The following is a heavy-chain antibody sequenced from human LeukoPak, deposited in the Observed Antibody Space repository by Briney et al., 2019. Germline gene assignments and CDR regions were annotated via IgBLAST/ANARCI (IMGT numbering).Heavy chain of an antibody. D-gene: IGHD3-10*01. Sequence: SETLSLTCAVYGGSFSGYYWSWIRQPPGKGLEWIGEINHSGSTDYNPSLKSRVTISVDTSKNQFSLKLSSVTAADTAVYYCARGGATMVRGVHGYWGQGTLVTVSS. CDR2: INHSGST. V-gene: IGHV4-34*01. CDR1: GGSFSGYY. CDR3: ARGGATMVRGVHGY. J-gene: IGHJ4*02.